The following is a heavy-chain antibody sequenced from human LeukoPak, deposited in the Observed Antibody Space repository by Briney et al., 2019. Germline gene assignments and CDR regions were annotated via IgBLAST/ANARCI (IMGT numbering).Heavy chain of an antibody. Sequence: PGGSLRLSCAASGFTFSSYGMHWVRQAPGKGLEWVAVIWYDGSNKYYADSVKGRFTISRDNSKNTLYLQMNSLRAEDTAVYYCAKEGRRPTIVVVVAAYRSYAFDIWGQGTMVTVSS. CDR2: IWYDGSNK. CDR1: GFTFSSYG. V-gene: IGHV3-33*06. D-gene: IGHD2-15*01. CDR3: AKEGRRPTIVVVVAAYRSYAFDI. J-gene: IGHJ3*02.